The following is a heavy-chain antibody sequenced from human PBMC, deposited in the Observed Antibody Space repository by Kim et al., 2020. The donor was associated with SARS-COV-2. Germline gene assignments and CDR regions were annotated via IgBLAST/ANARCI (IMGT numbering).Heavy chain of an antibody. V-gene: IGHV3-74*01. CDR3: AREGQLGAEYWGAQLYDIDF. D-gene: IGHD7-27*01. Sequence: RFTISRENAKNTLYLQMNSLSAEDTAVYYCAREGQLGAEYWGAQLYDIDFWGQGTMVTVSS. J-gene: IGHJ4*02.